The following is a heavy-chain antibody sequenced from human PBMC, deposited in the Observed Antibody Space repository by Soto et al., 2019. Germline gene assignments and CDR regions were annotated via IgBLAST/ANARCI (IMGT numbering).Heavy chain of an antibody. Sequence: QVQLQESGPGLVKPSQTLSLTCTVSGGSISSGDYYWSWIRQPPGKGLVWIGYIYYSGSTYYNPSLKSRVAISVDTSKNQFSLKLSSVTAADTAVYYCARVEKIVVVPAAMDDAFDIWGQGTMVTVSS. CDR3: ARVEKIVVVPAAMDDAFDI. J-gene: IGHJ3*02. CDR1: GGSISSGDYY. CDR2: IYYSGST. D-gene: IGHD2-2*01. V-gene: IGHV4-30-4*01.